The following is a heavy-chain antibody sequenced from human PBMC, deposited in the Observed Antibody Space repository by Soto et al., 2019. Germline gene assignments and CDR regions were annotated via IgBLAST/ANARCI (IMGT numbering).Heavy chain of an antibody. CDR3: ARAREPEYSSSIFFDY. V-gene: IGHV3-53*01. Sequence: GGSLRLSCAASGLTVSRTQMAWVRQVPGKGLQWVSVIYSAGSTFYANAVKGRFTMSRDIPDNKIYLDLSRVTGDDTAIYYCARAREPEYSSSIFFDYWGRGIKVTVSS. CDR1: GLTVSRTQ. D-gene: IGHD6-6*01. J-gene: IGHJ4*02. CDR2: IYSAGST.